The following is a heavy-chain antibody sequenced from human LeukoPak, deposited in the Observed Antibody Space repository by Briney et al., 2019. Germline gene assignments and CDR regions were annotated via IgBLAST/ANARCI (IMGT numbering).Heavy chain of an antibody. V-gene: IGHV1-2*02. CDR1: GYTFASYY. CDR2: INPNSGGT. CDR3: ARESVSGDYYGSGSYYFDY. D-gene: IGHD3-10*01. Sequence: GASVKVSCKASGYTFASYYMHWVRQAPGQGLEWMGWINPNSGGTNYAQKFQGRVTMTRDTSISTAYMELSRLRSDDTAVYYCARESVSGDYYGSGSYYFDYWGQGTLVTVSS. J-gene: IGHJ4*02.